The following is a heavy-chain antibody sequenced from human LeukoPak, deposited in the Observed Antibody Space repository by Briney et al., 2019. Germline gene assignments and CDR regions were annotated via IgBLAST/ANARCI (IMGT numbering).Heavy chain of an antibody. V-gene: IGHV1-18*01. CDR3: ARDRSSGWTGVFDY. CDR1: GYTFTSYG. Sequence: ASVKVSCKASGYTFTSYGISWVRQAPGRGLEWMGWISAYNGNTNYAQKLQGRVTMTTDTSTSTAYMELRSLGSDDTAVYYCARDRSSGWTGVFDYWGQGTLVTVSS. D-gene: IGHD6-19*01. CDR2: ISAYNGNT. J-gene: IGHJ4*02.